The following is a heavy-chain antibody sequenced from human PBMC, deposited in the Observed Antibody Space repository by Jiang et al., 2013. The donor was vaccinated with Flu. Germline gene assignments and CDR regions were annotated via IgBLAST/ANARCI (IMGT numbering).Heavy chain of an antibody. J-gene: IGHJ6*02. V-gene: IGHV3-74*01. CDR1: GFTFSSYW. D-gene: IGHD6-13*01. Sequence: GLVQPGGSLRLSCAASGFTFSSYWMHWVRQAPGKGLVWVSRINSDGSSTSYADSVKGRFTISRDNAKNTLYLQMNSLRAEDTAVYYCAREGIAAAGPIYGMDVWGQGTTVTVSS. CDR2: INSDGSST. CDR3: AREGIAAAGPIYGMDV.